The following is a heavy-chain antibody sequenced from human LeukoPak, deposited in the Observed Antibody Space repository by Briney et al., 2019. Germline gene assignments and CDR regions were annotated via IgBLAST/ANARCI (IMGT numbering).Heavy chain of an antibody. V-gene: IGHV3-30-3*01. D-gene: IGHD6-13*01. CDR1: GFTFSNFA. CDR3: VRDHGSNSWWYFDS. Sequence: GGSLRLSCSASGFTFSNFAMHWVRQAPGKGLERVAVISYDGSDKYYADSVKGRFTSSRDNSNNALYLQMNSLRAEDTAVYYCVRDHGSNSWWYFDSWGQGTLVTVSS. J-gene: IGHJ4*02. CDR2: ISYDGSDK.